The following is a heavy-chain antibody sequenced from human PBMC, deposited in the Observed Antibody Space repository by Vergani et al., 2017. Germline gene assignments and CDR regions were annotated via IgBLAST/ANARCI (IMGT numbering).Heavy chain of an antibody. J-gene: IGHJ6*03. CDR2: VSWNSGVS. V-gene: IGHV3-9*01. CDR1: GFTFDDYA. Sequence: EVQLVESGGGLVQPGTSLRLSCAVSGFTFDDYAMHWVRQIPGKGPEWVSGVSWNSGVSDYVDSVKGRFTISRDNDKNSLYLQMNSLRSEDTAVYYCARDLLGYCSSTSCLGHYYYYMDVWGKGTTVTVSS. D-gene: IGHD2-2*01. CDR3: ARDLLGYCSSTSCLGHYYYYMDV.